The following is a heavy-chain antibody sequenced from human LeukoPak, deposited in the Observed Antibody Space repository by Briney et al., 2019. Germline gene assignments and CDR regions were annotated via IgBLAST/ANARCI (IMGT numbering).Heavy chain of an antibody. Sequence: AGGSLKLSCAASGFTFSGSAMHWVRQASGKGLEWVGRIRSKANSYATAYAASVKGWFTISRDDSKNTAYLQMNSLKTEDTAVYYCTRRENDFWSGYDNPFFDYWGQGTLVTVSS. CDR3: TRRENDFWSGYDNPFFDY. J-gene: IGHJ4*02. V-gene: IGHV3-73*01. CDR2: IRSKANSYAT. D-gene: IGHD3-3*01. CDR1: GFTFSGSA.